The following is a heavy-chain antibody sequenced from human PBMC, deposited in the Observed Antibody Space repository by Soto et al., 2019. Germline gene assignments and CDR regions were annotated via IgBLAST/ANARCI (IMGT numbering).Heavy chain of an antibody. CDR1: GFTVSSKY. V-gene: IGHV3-66*01. CDR2: IQSGGPT. CDR3: ARDDVLCDGGRCYGVPLDF. J-gene: IGHJ6*04. D-gene: IGHD2-15*01. Sequence: EVQLVESGGGLVQPGGSLRLSCAASGFTVSSKYMSWVRQAPGKGLEWVSLIQSGGPTYYADSVKGRFTISRDTSENTVHLQMDSLRAEDTAVYYCARDDVLCDGGRCYGVPLDFCGKGTTVTVSS.